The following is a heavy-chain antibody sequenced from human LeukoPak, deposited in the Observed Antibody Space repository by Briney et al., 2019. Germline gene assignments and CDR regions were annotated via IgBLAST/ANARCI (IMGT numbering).Heavy chain of an antibody. J-gene: IGHJ6*03. D-gene: IGHD3-10*01. Sequence: KPSETLSLTCTVSGGSISSGDYYWSWIRQPPGKGLEWIGYIYYSGSTYYNPSLKSRVTISVDTSKNQFSLKLSSVTAADTAVYYCARSYYYGSGSYPSYYYYYYMDVWGKGTTVTVSS. CDR1: GGSISSGDYY. CDR3: ARSYYYGSGSYPSYYYYYYMDV. CDR2: IYYSGST. V-gene: IGHV4-61*08.